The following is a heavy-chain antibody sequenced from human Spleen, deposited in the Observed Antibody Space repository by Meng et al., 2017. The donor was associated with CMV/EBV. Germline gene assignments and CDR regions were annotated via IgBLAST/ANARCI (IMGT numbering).Heavy chain of an antibody. CDR3: ARAADYYHSGYSHATRQPLHS. D-gene: IGHD3-22*01. Sequence: SVKVSCKASGGTFSSYAISWVRQAPGQGLEWMGGIIPILGIANYAQKFQGRVTMTTDTSTRTVHLEINDLRSEDTAVYYCARAADYYHSGYSHATRQPLHSWGQGTLVTVSS. V-gene: IGHV1-69*10. J-gene: IGHJ4*02. CDR1: GGTFSSYA. CDR2: IIPILGIA.